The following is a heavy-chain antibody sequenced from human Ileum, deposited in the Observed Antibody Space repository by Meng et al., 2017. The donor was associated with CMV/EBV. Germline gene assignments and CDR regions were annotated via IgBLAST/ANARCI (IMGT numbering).Heavy chain of an antibody. J-gene: IGHJ4*02. CDR3: AREENTVNQFEY. CDR2: INAGGST. CDR1: GGSISTYY. D-gene: IGHD4-17*01. V-gene: IGHV4-4*07. Sequence: QVHLQGSGPGLGKPSETLSLTCAVSGGSISTYYWTWVRQPAGKGLEWIGRINAGGSTNDNPSLKSRVTMSVDTSKNQFSLKVTSVTAADTAVYYCAREENTVNQFEYWGQGTLVTVSS.